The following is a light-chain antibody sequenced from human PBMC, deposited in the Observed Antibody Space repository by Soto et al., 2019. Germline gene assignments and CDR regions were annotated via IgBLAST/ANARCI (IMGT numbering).Light chain of an antibody. J-gene: IGLJ2*01. Sequence: QPVLTQSPSASASLGASVKLTRTLSSGHSSYAIAWHQQQPEKGPRYLMKLNSDGSHSKGDGIPDRFSGSSSGAERYLTISSLQSEDEADYYCQTWGTGTLVFGGGTKLTVL. CDR2: LNSDGSH. CDR1: SGHSSYA. CDR3: QTWGTGTLV. V-gene: IGLV4-69*01.